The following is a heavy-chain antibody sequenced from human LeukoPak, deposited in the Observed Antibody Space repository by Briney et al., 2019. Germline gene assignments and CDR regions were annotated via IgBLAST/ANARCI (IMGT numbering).Heavy chain of an antibody. J-gene: IGHJ6*04. CDR2: IKSKTDGGTT. CDR3: TTDTDYYGSGSYYIYYYYYGMDV. V-gene: IGHV3-15*01. CDR1: GFTFSNAW. Sequence: PGGSLRLSCAASGFTFSNAWMSWVRQAPGKGLEWVGRIKSKTDGGTTDYAAPVKGRFTISRDDSKNTLYLQMNSLKTEDTAMYYCTTDTDYYGSGSYYIYYYYYGMDVWGKGTTVTVSS. D-gene: IGHD3-10*01.